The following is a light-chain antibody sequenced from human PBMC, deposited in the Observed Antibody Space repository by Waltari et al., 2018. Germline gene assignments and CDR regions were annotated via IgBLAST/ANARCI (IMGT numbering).Light chain of an antibody. CDR3: SSYISSSTLEV. CDR1: SSDVGGYHY. V-gene: IGLV2-14*03. Sequence: QSALTQPASVSGSPGQSITISCPGTSSDVGGYHYVSWYQQHPGKAPKRMIFDVSNRPSGVSNRFSGSKSGNTASLTISGLQAEDEADYYCSSYISSSTLEVFGGGTRLTVL. J-gene: IGLJ3*02. CDR2: DVS.